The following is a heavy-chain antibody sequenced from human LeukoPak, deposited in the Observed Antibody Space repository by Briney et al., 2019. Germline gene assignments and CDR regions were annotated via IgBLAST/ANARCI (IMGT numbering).Heavy chain of an antibody. CDR3: ARERPSGSYYNDY. Sequence: ASVKVSCKASGGTFSSYTISWVRQAPGQGLEWMGRIIPILGIANYAQKFQGRVTITADKSTSTAYMELSSLRSEGTAVYYCARERPSGSYYNDYWGQGTLVTVSS. D-gene: IGHD3-10*01. V-gene: IGHV1-69*04. J-gene: IGHJ4*02. CDR1: GGTFSSYT. CDR2: IIPILGIA.